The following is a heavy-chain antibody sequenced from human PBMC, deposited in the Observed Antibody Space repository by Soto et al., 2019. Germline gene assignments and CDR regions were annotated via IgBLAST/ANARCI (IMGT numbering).Heavy chain of an antibody. D-gene: IGHD1-20*01. CDR1: GFTFSSYW. CDR3: ARGKYKHYYYYMDV. CDR2: IKQDGSEK. Sequence: GGSLRLSCAASGFTFSSYWMSWVRQAPGKGLEWVANIKQDGSEKYYVDSVKGRFTISRDNAKNSLYLQMNSLRAEDTAVYYCARGKYKHYYYYMDVWGKGTTVTVSS. J-gene: IGHJ6*03. V-gene: IGHV3-7*01.